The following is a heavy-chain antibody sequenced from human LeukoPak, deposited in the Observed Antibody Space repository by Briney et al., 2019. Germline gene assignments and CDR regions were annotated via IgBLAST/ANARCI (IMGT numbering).Heavy chain of an antibody. CDR2: IWYDGSNK. J-gene: IGHJ6*03. CDR1: GFTFSSYG. V-gene: IGHV3-33*01. CDR3: ARRTYYYGSGSSVYYHYMDV. Sequence: PGRSLRLSCAASGFTFSSYGMHWVRQAPGKGLEWVAVIWYDGSNKYYADSVKGRFTISRDNSKNTLYLQMNSLRAEDTAVYYCARRTYYYGSGSSVYYHYMDVWGKGTTVTVSS. D-gene: IGHD3-10*01.